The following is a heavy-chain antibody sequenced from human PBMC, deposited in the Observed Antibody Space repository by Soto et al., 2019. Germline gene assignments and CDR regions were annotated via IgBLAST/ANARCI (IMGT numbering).Heavy chain of an antibody. V-gene: IGHV4-34*01. D-gene: IGHD3-10*01. CDR1: GGSFSGYY. J-gene: IGHJ4*02. Sequence: SETLSLTCAVYGGSFSGYYWSWIRQPPGKGLEWIGEINHSGSTNYNPSLKSRVTISVDTSKNQFSLKLSSVTAADTAVYYCARGPRYYYGSGSYYKCWGQGTLVTVSS. CDR3: ARGPRYYYGSGSYYKC. CDR2: INHSGST.